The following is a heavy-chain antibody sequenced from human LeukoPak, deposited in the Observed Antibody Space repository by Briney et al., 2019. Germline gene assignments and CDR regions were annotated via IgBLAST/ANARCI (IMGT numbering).Heavy chain of an antibody. CDR1: GASMTAAY. Sequence: SETLSLTCSVSGASMTAAYWAWIRQPPGKGLEYIGYIFHTGITKSSPSLTGRATLSLDTSKNQFSLRLTSVTAADTAIYYRARFARVPDSWGQGILVTVSS. V-gene: IGHV4-59*01. CDR2: IFHTGIT. CDR3: ARFARVPDS. J-gene: IGHJ4*02. D-gene: IGHD2-21*01.